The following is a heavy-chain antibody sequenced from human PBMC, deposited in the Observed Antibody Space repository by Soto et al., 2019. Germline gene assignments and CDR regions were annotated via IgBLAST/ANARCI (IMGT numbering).Heavy chain of an antibody. D-gene: IGHD6-19*01. J-gene: IGHJ6*02. CDR1: GYTFTSYG. CDR2: ISAYNGNT. Sequence: VASVKVSCKASGYTFTSYGISWVRQAPGQGLEWMGWISAYNGNTNYAQKLQGRVTMTTDTSTSTAYMELRSLRSDDTAVYYCARDLHSGWFDSYYGMDVWGQGTTVTVSS. CDR3: ARDLHSGWFDSYYGMDV. V-gene: IGHV1-18*01.